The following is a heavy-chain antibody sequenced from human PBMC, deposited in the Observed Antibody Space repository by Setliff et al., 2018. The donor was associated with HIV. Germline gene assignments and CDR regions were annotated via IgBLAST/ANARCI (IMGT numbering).Heavy chain of an antibody. J-gene: IGHJ4*02. V-gene: IGHV4-59*08. CDR2: IYYSGST. CDR3: ASYDILTGYYGHYFDY. CDR1: GGSISSYY. D-gene: IGHD3-9*01. Sequence: SETLSLTCTVSGGSISSYYWSWIRQPPGKGLEWIGYIYYSGSTNYNPSLKSRVTISVDTSKNQFSLKLSSVTAADTAVYYCASYDILTGYYGHYFDYWGQGTLVTVSS.